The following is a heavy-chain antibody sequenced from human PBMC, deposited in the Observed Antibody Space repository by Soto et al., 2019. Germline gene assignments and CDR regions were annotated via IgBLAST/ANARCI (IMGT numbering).Heavy chain of an antibody. CDR2: IPYDGSKK. CDR1: GFTFSSYG. V-gene: IGHV3-30*18. Sequence: GGSLRLSCADSGFTFSSYGMHWFRQAPGKGIVWVAAIPYDGSKKYYADFVKVRFTISRDNSKNTLYLQMSSLRAIDTAVSYGAKGGWLQSYCYYGMDVWGQGTTVTVSS. J-gene: IGHJ6*02. D-gene: IGHD5-12*01. CDR3: AKGGWLQSYCYYGMDV.